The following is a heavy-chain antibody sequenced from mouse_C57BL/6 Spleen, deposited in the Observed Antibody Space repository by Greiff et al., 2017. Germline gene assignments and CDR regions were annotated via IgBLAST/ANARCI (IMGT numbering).Heavy chain of an antibody. D-gene: IGHD2-1*01. CDR2: IYPRSGNT. CDR1: GYTFTSYG. CDR3: ARGNYGSHAMDY. J-gene: IGHJ4*01. V-gene: IGHV1-81*01. Sequence: QVQLQQSGAELARPGASVKLSCKASGYTFTSYGISWVKQRTGQGLEWIGEIYPRSGNTYYNEKFKGRATLTADKSSSTAYMELRSLTSEDSAVYFCARGNYGSHAMDYWGQGTSVTVSS.